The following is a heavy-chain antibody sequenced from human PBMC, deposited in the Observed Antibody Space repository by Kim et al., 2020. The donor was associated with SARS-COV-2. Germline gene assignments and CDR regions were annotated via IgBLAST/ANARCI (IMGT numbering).Heavy chain of an antibody. V-gene: IGHV3-33*08. J-gene: IGHJ6*02. CDR2: IWYDGSNK. CDR3: ARDGLDYGDYVVGMDV. Sequence: GGSLRLSCAASGFTFSSYGMHWVRQAPGKGLEWVAVIWYDGSNKYYADSVKGRFTISRDNSKNTLYLQMNSLRAEDTAVYYCARDGLDYGDYVVGMDVWGQGTTVTVSS. D-gene: IGHD4-17*01. CDR1: GFTFSSYG.